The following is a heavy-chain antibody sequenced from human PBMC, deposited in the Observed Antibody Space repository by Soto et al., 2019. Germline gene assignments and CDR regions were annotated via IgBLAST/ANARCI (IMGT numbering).Heavy chain of an antibody. CDR2: VSIGGSK. V-gene: IGHV3-23*01. J-gene: IGHJ4*02. CDR3: ANRRGAGGHFDY. Sequence: DVQLLESGGGLVQPEGSLRLSCAASGFTFSSYAMGWVRQGPGKGLEWVAVVSIGGSKHYADSVRGRFTISRDNSKNTLSLQMNSLTAEDTAVYFCANRRGAGGHFDYWGQGAVVTASS. CDR1: GFTFSSYA. D-gene: IGHD2-15*01.